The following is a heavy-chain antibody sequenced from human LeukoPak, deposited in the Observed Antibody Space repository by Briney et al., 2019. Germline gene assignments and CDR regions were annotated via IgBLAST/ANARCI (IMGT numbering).Heavy chain of an antibody. Sequence: SETLSLTCTVSGGSITNNLYYWGWVRQSPGKGLEWIASIYYIGNTFYNASLRSRVTVSVRTSDNQFSLNLTSVTAADTAVYYCHLVRGGGYFDYWGQGTLVTVSS. D-gene: IGHD3-10*01. J-gene: IGHJ4*02. V-gene: IGHV4-39*07. CDR2: IYYIGNT. CDR1: GGSITNNLYY. CDR3: HLVRGGGYFDY.